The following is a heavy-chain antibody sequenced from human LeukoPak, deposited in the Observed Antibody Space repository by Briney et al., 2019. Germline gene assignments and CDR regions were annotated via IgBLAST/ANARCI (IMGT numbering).Heavy chain of an antibody. CDR1: GYTFTSYG. D-gene: IGHD1-14*01. V-gene: IGHV1-18*01. CDR3: ARVPMTTADY. J-gene: IGHJ4*02. CDR2: ISGYNGNT. Sequence: ASVKVSCKASGYTFTSYGISWLRQAPGQGLEWMGWISGYNGNTKYAQQLQGRVTMTTDTSTSTAYTELRSLRSDDTAVYYCARVPMTTADYWGQGTLVTVSS.